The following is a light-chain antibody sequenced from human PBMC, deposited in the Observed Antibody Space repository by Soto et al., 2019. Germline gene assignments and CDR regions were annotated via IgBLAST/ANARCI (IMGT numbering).Light chain of an antibody. CDR1: QSVSSN. CDR2: GTS. CDR3: QQYNNWLAIT. J-gene: IGKJ5*01. Sequence: EIVITHSPATLSVSPGEGATLSCRASQSVSSNLAWYQQKPGQVPRLLIYGTSTRATGIPARFSGSGSGTESTLTISSLQSEDFAIYYCQQYNNWLAITFGQGTRLEIK. V-gene: IGKV3-15*01.